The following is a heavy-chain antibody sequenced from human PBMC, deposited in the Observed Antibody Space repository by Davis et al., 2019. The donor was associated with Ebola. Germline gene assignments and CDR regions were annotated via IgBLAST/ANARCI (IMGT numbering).Heavy chain of an antibody. CDR1: GGSISSHY. CDR3: ARGLYDSSGYYSVGTWDY. V-gene: IGHV4-59*11. D-gene: IGHD3-22*01. J-gene: IGHJ4*02. CDR2: IYYSGST. Sequence: PSETLSLTCTVSGGSISSHYWSWIRQPPGKGLEWIGYIYYSGSTNYNPSLKSRVTISVDTSKNQFSLKLSSVTAAVTAVYYCARGLYDSSGYYSVGTWDYWGQGTLVTVSS.